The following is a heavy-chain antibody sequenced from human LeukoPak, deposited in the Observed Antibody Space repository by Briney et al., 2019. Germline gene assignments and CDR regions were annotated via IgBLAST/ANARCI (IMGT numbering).Heavy chain of an antibody. Sequence: MPSETLSLTCAVSGGSISSSNWWSWVRQPPGKGLEWIGKIYQSGSTNYNPSLKSRVTISVDKSKNQFSLKLSSVTAADTAVYYCARGSVSGSYCFDYWGQGTLVTVSS. CDR3: ARGSVSGSYCFDY. CDR2: IYQSGST. J-gene: IGHJ4*02. CDR1: GGSISSSNW. V-gene: IGHV4-4*02. D-gene: IGHD1-26*01.